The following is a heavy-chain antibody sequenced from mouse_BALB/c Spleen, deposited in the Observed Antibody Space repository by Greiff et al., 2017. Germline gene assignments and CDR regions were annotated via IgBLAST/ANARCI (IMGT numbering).Heavy chain of an antibody. CDR1: GYSITSDYA. Sequence: DVQLVESGPGLVKPSQSLSLTCTVTGYSITSDYAWNWIRQFPGNKLEWMGYISYSGSTSYNPSLKSRISITRDTSKNQFFLQLNSVTTEDTATYYCARRGYGSSYGYFDVWGAGTTVTVSS. J-gene: IGHJ1*01. V-gene: IGHV3-2*02. CDR3: ARRGYGSSYGYFDV. D-gene: IGHD1-1*01. CDR2: ISYSGST.